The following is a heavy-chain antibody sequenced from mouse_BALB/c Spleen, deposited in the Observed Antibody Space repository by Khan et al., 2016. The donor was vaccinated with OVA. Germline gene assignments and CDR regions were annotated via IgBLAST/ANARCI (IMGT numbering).Heavy chain of an antibody. Sequence: EVQLVETGPGLVKPSQSLSFTCTVTGYSITSDYAWNWIRQFPGNKLEWMGYINYSGGTSYLPSLKSRISITRDTSKNQFFLQLNSVTTEDSATYYCARWFTYWGQGTLVTVS. CDR2: INYSGGT. CDR3: ARWFTY. J-gene: IGHJ3*01. CDR1: GYSITSDYA. V-gene: IGHV3-2*02.